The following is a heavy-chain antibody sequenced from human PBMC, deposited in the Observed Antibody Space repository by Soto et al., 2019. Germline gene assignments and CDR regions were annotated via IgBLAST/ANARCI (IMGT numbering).Heavy chain of an antibody. J-gene: IGHJ4*02. CDR1: GFTFSSYW. Sequence: EVQLVESGGDLVQPGGSLRLSFAASGFTFSSYWMHWVRQDPEKGLVWVSRINGVGISTSYADSVKGRFTSSRDNAKETLYLDMNSLGAEDTAVYYCAGISQGTYCRGGNCYSDYWGQGTLVTVSS. CDR2: INGVGIST. CDR3: AGISQGTYCRGGNCYSDY. V-gene: IGHV3-74*01. D-gene: IGHD2-15*01.